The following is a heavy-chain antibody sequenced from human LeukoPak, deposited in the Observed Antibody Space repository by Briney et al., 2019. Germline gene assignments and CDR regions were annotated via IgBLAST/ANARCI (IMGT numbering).Heavy chain of an antibody. J-gene: IGHJ6*03. CDR3: ARHLGYCSSTSCLEYYYYYYMDF. Sequence: AASVKVSCKASGGTFSSYAISWVRQAPGQGLECMGRIIPIFGTANYAQKFQGRVTITTDESTSTAYMELSSLRSEDTAVYYCARHLGYCSSTSCLEYYYYYYMDFWGKGTTVTVSS. CDR2: IIPIFGTA. D-gene: IGHD2-2*01. V-gene: IGHV1-69*05. CDR1: GGTFSSYA.